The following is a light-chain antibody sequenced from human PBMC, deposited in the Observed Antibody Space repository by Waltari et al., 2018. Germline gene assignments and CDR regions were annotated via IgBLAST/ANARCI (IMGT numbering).Light chain of an antibody. CDR2: EVS. CDR1: SSYVGGYNY. Sequence: QSALTQPASVSGSPGQSITIPCTGTSSYVGGYNYVSWYQQHPGKAPKLMIYEVSNRPSGVSNRFSGSKSGNTASLTISGLQAEDEADYYCSSYTSSSILYVFGTGTKVTVL. J-gene: IGLJ1*01. V-gene: IGLV2-14*01. CDR3: SSYTSSSILYV.